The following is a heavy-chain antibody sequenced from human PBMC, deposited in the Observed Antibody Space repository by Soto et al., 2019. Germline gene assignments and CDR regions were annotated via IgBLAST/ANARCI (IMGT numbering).Heavy chain of an antibody. Sequence: QVQLVQSGAEVKKPGSSVKVSCKASGGTFSSYAISWVRQAPGQGLEWMGGIIPIFGTANYAQKFQGRVTITADESTSTAYMELSSLRSEHTAVYYCARTTLGDGYTYLDYFDYWGQGTLVTVSS. D-gene: IGHD3-16*01. J-gene: IGHJ4*02. CDR1: GGTFSSYA. CDR3: ARTTLGDGYTYLDYFDY. CDR2: IIPIFGTA. V-gene: IGHV1-69*01.